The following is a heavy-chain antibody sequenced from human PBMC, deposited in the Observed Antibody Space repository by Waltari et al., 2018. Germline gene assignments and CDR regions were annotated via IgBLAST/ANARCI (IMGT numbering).Heavy chain of an antibody. CDR3: ARGRGSGIPRRNWFDP. V-gene: IGHV4-34*01. Sequence: QVQLQQWGAGLLKPSETLSLTCAVYGGSFSGYYWSWIRQPPGKGLEWIGEINHSGSTNYNPSLKSRVTISVDTSKNQFSLKLSSVTAADTAVYYCARGRGSGIPRRNWFDPWGQGTLVTVSS. J-gene: IGHJ5*02. CDR2: INHSGST. CDR1: GGSFSGYY. D-gene: IGHD3-10*01.